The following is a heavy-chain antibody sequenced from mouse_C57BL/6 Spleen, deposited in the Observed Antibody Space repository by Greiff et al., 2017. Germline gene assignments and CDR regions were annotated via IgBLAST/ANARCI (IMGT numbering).Heavy chain of an antibody. CDR3: ARVLWLKDYAMDY. V-gene: IGHV1-78*01. CDR2: IYPRDGST. J-gene: IGHJ4*01. D-gene: IGHD2-2*01. Sequence: QVQLQQSDAELVKPGASVKISCTVSGYTFNDTTIHWMKQRPEQGLEWIGYIYPRDGSTKYTEKFKGKATLTADKSSSTAYMQLNSLTSEDSAVXFCARVLWLKDYAMDYWGQGTSVTVSA. CDR1: GYTFNDTT.